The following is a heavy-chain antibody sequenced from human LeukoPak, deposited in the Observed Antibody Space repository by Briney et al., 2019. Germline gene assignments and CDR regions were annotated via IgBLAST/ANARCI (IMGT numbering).Heavy chain of an antibody. J-gene: IGHJ4*02. CDR3: AREPGGARYSGYDPFDY. CDR2: IYYTDRT. V-gene: IGHV4-39*02. CDR1: GDSFNSRAYW. D-gene: IGHD5-12*01. Sequence: PSETLSLTCTVSGDSFNSRAYWWGWIRQPPGKGLEWIGSIYYTDRTHYNPSLKSRVTISRDTSKNQFSLQLRSVTPEDTAVYYCAREPGGARYSGYDPFDYWGQGTLVTVSS.